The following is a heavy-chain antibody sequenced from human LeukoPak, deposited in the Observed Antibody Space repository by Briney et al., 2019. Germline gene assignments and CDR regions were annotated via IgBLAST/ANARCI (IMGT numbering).Heavy chain of an antibody. CDR2: IYYSGST. J-gene: IGHJ6*02. CDR1: GGSISSYY. Sequence: PSETLSLTCTVSGGSISSYYWSWIRQHPGKGLEWIGYIYYSGSTYYNPSLKSRVTISVDTSKNQFSLKLSSVTAADTAVYYCARAIRGGNYCYGMDVWGQGTTVTVSS. V-gene: IGHV4-59*06. D-gene: IGHD3-16*01. CDR3: ARAIRGGNYCYGMDV.